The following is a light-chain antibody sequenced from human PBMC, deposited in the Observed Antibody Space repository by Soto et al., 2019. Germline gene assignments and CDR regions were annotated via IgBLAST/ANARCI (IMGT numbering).Light chain of an antibody. J-gene: IGLJ1*01. CDR1: SSDVGGYNY. CDR3: SSYTSSSLYV. Sequence: QSVLTQPASVSGSPGQSITISCTGTSSDVGGYNYVSWYQQHPGKAPKLMIYEVSNRPSGVSNRFSGSKSGSTASLTISGLQAEDEADYYCSSYTSSSLYVFGTGTKLTVL. V-gene: IGLV2-14*01. CDR2: EVS.